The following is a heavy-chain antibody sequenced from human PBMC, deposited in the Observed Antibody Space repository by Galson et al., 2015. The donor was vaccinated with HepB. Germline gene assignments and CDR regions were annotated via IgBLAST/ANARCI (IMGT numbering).Heavy chain of an antibody. CDR1: GFTFSSYS. V-gene: IGHV3-48*01. CDR2: ISSSSSTI. Sequence: SLRLSCAASGFTFSSYSMNWVRQAPGKGLEWVSYISSSSSTIYYADSVKGRFTISRDNAKNSLYLQMNSLRAEDTAVYYCARDGGIAAAGAPEGGDYWGQGTLVTVSS. D-gene: IGHD6-13*01. J-gene: IGHJ4*02. CDR3: ARDGGIAAAGAPEGGDY.